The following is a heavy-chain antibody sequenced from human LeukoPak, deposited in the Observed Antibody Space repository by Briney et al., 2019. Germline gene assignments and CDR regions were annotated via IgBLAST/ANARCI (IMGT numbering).Heavy chain of an antibody. J-gene: IGHJ4*02. CDR3: ARLESVAGYHFDY. CDR2: IYYGGSM. CDR1: GGSISSSYY. D-gene: IGHD6-19*01. Sequence: SETLSLTCTVSGGSISSSYYWGWIRQSPGKGQEWIGTIYYGGSMSYSPSLKSRVTISLDASKNQFSLRLSSLTAADTAVYYCARLESVAGYHFDYWGQGTLVTVSS. V-gene: IGHV4-39*01.